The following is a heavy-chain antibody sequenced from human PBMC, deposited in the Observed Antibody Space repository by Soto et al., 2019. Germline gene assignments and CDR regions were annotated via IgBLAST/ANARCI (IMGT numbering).Heavy chain of an antibody. CDR1: GFTFSGSV. J-gene: IGHJ4*02. V-gene: IGHV3-73*02. D-gene: IGHD2-15*01. CDR2: IGMKTNNYAT. Sequence: EVQLVESGGGLVQPGGSLKLSCAASGFTFSGSVIHWVRQASGKGLEWVGRIGMKTNNYATAYAASVKGRFSISRDDSGNTAYLQMNSLKTEDTAVYYCSSQDCSRDSCQRPNWGQGTLVTVSS. CDR3: SSQDCSRDSCQRPN.